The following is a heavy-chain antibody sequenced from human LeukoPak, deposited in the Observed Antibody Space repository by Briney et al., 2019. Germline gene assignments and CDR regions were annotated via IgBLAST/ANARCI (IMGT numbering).Heavy chain of an antibody. D-gene: IGHD6-13*01. J-gene: IGHJ3*02. V-gene: IGHV1-46*01. CDR3: ASSREYSSSWYEHAFDI. CDR2: INPSGSST. Sequence: ASVKVSCKASGYSFTSYYMHWVRQAPGQGLEWMGLINPSGSSTTYAQKLQGRVTMTTDTSTSTAYMELRSLRSDDTAVYYCASSREYSSSWYEHAFDIWGQGTMVTVSS. CDR1: GYSFTSYY.